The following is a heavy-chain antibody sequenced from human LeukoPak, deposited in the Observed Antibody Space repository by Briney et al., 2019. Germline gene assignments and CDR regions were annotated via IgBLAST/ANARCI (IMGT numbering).Heavy chain of an antibody. CDR2: IYTSGST. Sequence: PSETLSLTCTVSGGSISSYYRSWVRQPAGKGLEWVGRIYTSGSTNYNPSLKSRVTMSVDTSKNQFSLKLSSVTAADTAVYYCARGAYSGRLAFDIWGQGTMVTVSS. D-gene: IGHD5-12*01. CDR1: GGSISSYY. CDR3: ARGAYSGRLAFDI. J-gene: IGHJ3*02. V-gene: IGHV4-4*07.